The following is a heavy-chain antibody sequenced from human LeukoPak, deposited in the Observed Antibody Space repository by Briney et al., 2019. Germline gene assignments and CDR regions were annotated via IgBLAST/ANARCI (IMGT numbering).Heavy chain of an antibody. J-gene: IGHJ5*02. Sequence: SETLSLTCAVYGGSFSGYYWSWIRQPPGKGLEWIGEINHSGSTNYNPSLKGRVTISVDTSKNQFSLKLSSVTAADTAVYYCARAHLIVVVPAANDRWFDPWGQGTLATVSS. V-gene: IGHV4-34*01. D-gene: IGHD2-2*01. CDR2: INHSGST. CDR1: GGSFSGYY. CDR3: ARAHLIVVVPAANDRWFDP.